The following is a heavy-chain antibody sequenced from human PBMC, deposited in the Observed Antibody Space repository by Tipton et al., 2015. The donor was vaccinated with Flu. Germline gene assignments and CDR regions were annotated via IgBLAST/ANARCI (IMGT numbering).Heavy chain of an antibody. CDR3: ARTTYYYGSGSSDY. CDR1: AFSLTDNY. D-gene: IGHD3-10*01. CDR2: IYHSGRT. Sequence: LRLSCAISAFSLTDNYVSWVRQAPGKGLEWIGTIYHSGRTYYNPSLKSRVTISVDMAKNQFSQRLSSVTAADTAVYYCARTTYYYGSGSSDYWGQGTLVTVSS. V-gene: IGHV4-38-2*01. J-gene: IGHJ4*02.